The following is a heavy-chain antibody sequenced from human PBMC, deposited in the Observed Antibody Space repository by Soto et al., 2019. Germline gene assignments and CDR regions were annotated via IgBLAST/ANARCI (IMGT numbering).Heavy chain of an antibody. V-gene: IGHV3-21*01. CDR1: GFTFTSYS. CDR2: ISSSSSHI. CDR3: ARPYCXSASCYASVAYYYGMDV. D-gene: IGHD2-2*01. Sequence: LRLSCAASGFTFTSYSMNWVRQAPGKGLEWVSSISSSSSHIYYADSVKGRFTISRDNAKNSLYLQMNSLRAEDTAVYYCARPYCXSASCYASVAYYYGMDVWGQGTTVTVSS. J-gene: IGHJ6*02.